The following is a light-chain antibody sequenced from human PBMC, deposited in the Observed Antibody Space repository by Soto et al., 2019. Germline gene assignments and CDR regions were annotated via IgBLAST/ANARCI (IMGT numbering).Light chain of an antibody. V-gene: IGLV2-14*01. CDR1: SSDVGGYNY. CDR3: SSYTSSSTHVV. CDR2: EVS. Sequence: QSALTQPASVSGSPGQSITISCTGTSSDVGGYNYVSWYQQHPGKAPKLMIYEVSNRPSGVSKRFSGSKSGNTASLTISGLQAEDEADYYCSSYTSSSTHVVFGGGTQLTVL. J-gene: IGLJ2*01.